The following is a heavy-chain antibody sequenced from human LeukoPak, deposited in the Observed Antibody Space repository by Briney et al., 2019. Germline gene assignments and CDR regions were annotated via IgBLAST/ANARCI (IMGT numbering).Heavy chain of an antibody. Sequence: SETLSLTCTVSGDSMTNYYWSWIRQPPGMGLEWLWYISYSGSTNYNPSLKSRVTFSIDTSKNQFSLWLDSVTAADTAVYYCASAPHVNYFDFWGQGALVTVSA. CDR3: ASAPHVNYFDF. V-gene: IGHV4-59*08. CDR1: GDSMTNYY. D-gene: IGHD2/OR15-2a*01. CDR2: ISYSGST. J-gene: IGHJ4*02.